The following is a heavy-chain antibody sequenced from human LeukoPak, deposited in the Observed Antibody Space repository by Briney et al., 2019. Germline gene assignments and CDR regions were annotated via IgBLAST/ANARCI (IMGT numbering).Heavy chain of an antibody. CDR2: ISWNSGSI. CDR1: GFTFDDYA. V-gene: IGHV3-9*01. Sequence: GGSMRLSCAASGFTFDDYAMHWVRQAPGKGLEWVSGISWNSGSIGYADSVKGRFTISRDNAKNSLYLQMNSLRAEDTALYYRAKAYCGGDCPTAFDYWGQGTLVTVSS. D-gene: IGHD2-21*02. J-gene: IGHJ4*02. CDR3: AKAYCGGDCPTAFDY.